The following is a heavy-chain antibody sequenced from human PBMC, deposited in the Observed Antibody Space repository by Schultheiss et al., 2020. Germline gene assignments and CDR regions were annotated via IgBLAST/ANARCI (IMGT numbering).Heavy chain of an antibody. J-gene: IGHJ3*02. CDR3: ARDDGYGSGSYFEI. V-gene: IGHV3-30*04. CDR1: GFTFSSYA. Sequence: GGSLRLSCAASGFTFSSYAMHWVRQAPGKGLEWVAVISYDGSNKYYADSVKGRFTISRDNSKNTLYLQMNSLRAEDTAVYYCARDDGYGSGSYFEIWGQGTVVTISS. CDR2: ISYDGSNK. D-gene: IGHD3-10*01.